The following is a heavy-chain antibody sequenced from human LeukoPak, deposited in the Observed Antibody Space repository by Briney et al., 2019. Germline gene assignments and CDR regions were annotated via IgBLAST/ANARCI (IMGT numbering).Heavy chain of an antibody. CDR1: GGSISSSSYY. CDR3: ARSSGYSSSGGLNWFDT. J-gene: IGHJ5*02. CDR2: IYYSGST. Sequence: SETLSLTCTVSGGSISSSSYYWGWIRQPPGKGLEWIGSIYYSGSTYYNPSLKSRVTISVDTSKNQFSLKLSSVTAADTAVYYCARSSGYSSSGGLNWFDTWGQGTLVAVSS. V-gene: IGHV4-39*01. D-gene: IGHD6-13*01.